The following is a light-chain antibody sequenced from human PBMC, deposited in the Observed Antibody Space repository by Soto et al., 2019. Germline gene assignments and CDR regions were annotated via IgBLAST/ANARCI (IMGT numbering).Light chain of an antibody. V-gene: IGLV2-23*02. Sequence: QSALTQPASVSGSPGQSITISCTGTSSDIGGYNYVSWYQQYPDKAPKLMIFEVTERPSGISNRFSASKSGNTASLTISGLQAEDEADYYCCSYAGSTAWVFGGGTKLTVL. CDR3: CSYAGSTAWV. J-gene: IGLJ3*02. CDR2: EVT. CDR1: SSDIGGYNY.